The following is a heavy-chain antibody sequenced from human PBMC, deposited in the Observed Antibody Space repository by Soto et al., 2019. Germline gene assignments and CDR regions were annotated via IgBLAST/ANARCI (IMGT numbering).Heavy chain of an antibody. J-gene: IGHJ4*02. CDR3: ARDLEFRDGNISHLDY. Sequence: ASVKVSCKASGGTFRNHVFNWVRQAPGQDLEWMGGIIPIIGTPNYAQKFQGRVTITADASTNTVYLDVSSLRSQGTAVYYCARDLEFRDGNISHLDYWGQGTLVTVSS. D-gene: IGHD3-10*01. V-gene: IGHV1-69*13. CDR2: IIPIIGTP. CDR1: GGTFRNHV.